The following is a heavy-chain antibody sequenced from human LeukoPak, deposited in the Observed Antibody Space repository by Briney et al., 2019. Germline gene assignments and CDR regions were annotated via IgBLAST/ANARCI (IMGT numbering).Heavy chain of an antibody. CDR1: GFAFKNYA. CDR3: AKTQWKVGATDYFDY. J-gene: IGHJ4*02. V-gene: IGHV3-23*01. Sequence: PGGSLRLSCAASGFAFKNYAVTWVRQAPGKGLEWVSNINDNGGQRHYADSVKGRFTISRDNSKNTVFLQMDSLRAGDTAVYYCAKTQWKVGATDYFDYWGQGILVTVSS. CDR2: INDNGGQR. D-gene: IGHD1-26*01.